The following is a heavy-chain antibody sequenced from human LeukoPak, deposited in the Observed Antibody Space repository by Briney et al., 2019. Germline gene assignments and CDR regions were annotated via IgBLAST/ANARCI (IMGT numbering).Heavy chain of an antibody. CDR2: IKSKADGGTT. CDR1: GFTFSNAW. V-gene: IGHV3-15*01. D-gene: IGHD6-13*01. CDR3: TTAKRRRYSSSQYYYYGMDV. Sequence: GGSLRLSCAASGFTFSNAWMSWVRQAPGKGLEWVGRIKSKADGGTTDYAAPVKGRFTISRDDSKNTLYLQMNSLKTEDTAVYYCTTAKRRRYSSSQYYYYGMDVWGQGTTVTVSS. J-gene: IGHJ6*02.